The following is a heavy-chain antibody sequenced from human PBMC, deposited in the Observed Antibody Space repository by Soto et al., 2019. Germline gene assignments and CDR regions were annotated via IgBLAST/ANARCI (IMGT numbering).Heavy chain of an antibody. CDR1: GFTFSSYA. Sequence: RGSLRLSCAAYGFTFSSYAMHWVRQAPGKGLEYVSAISSNGGSTYYANSVKGRFTISRDNSKNTLYLQMGSLRAEDMAVYYCARDCYQVTNGVCYNARFDPWCKGTRVSVIS. J-gene: IGHJ5*02. CDR2: ISSNGGST. D-gene: IGHD2-8*01. CDR3: ARDCYQVTNGVCYNARFDP. V-gene: IGHV3-64*01.